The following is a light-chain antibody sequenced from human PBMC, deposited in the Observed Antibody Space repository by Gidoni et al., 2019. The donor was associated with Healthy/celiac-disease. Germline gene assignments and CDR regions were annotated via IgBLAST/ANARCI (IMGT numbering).Light chain of an antibody. CDR3: QQSYSTHT. Sequence: DIQMPQSPSSLSASVGDRVTITCRASQSISSYLNWYQQKPGKAPKLLIYAASSLQSGVPSRFSGSGSGTDVTLTISSRQPEDFATYYCQQSYSTHTFGQGTKLEIK. CDR1: QSISSY. J-gene: IGKJ2*01. CDR2: AAS. V-gene: IGKV1-39*01.